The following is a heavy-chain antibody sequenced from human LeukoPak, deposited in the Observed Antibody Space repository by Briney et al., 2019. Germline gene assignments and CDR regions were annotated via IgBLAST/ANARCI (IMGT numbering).Heavy chain of an antibody. CDR1: GFTVIDNY. V-gene: IGHV3-53*01. CDR2: IYSGSSA. J-gene: IGHJ4*02. CDR3: ASHSSSATVGIDY. Sequence: GGSLRLSCAASGFTVIDNYMTWVRQAPGKGLEWVSVIYSGSSAYYADSVKGRFTISRDNSKNTLYLQMNSLRAEDTGVYYCASHSSSATVGIDYWGQGTLVTVSS. D-gene: IGHD4-23*01.